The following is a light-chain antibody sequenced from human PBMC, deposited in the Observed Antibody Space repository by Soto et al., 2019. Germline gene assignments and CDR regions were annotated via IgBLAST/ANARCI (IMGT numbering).Light chain of an antibody. Sequence: EIVMTQSPATLSVSLGESATLSCRASQTVVTNLAWYQLTPGQAPRLLIYAASTRATGIPARLSGSGSGTQFTLTISSLQSEDFAVYYCQQYYNWRQHTFGQGTKLEIK. CDR1: QTVVTN. V-gene: IGKV3-15*01. J-gene: IGKJ2*01. CDR3: QQYYNWRQHT. CDR2: AAS.